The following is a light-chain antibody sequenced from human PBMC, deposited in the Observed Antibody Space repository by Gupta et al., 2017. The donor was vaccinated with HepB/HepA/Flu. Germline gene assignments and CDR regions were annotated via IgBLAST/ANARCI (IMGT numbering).Light chain of an antibody. J-gene: IGKJ5*01. CDR2: KAS. Sequence: DIQMTQSRAPLSASVGDRVTITCRASKSISSWLAWYQQQPGKAPKLLIYKASSLPSGVPSRFSGSGAETEFTLTISSLQPDDFATYYCQQYMSYSSITFGQGTRLEIK. CDR3: QQYMSYSSIT. CDR1: KSISSW. V-gene: IGKV1-5*03.